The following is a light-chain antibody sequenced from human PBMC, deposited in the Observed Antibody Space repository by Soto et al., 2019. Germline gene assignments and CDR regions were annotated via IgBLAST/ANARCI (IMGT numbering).Light chain of an antibody. Sequence: EIVMTQSPATLSLSPGESVTLSCRASQSVSSKLAWYQQKPGQAPRLLIYGASIRATDIPARFSGSGSGTEFTLTISRLQSEDFAIFYCQQYSNWPYTFGQGTKLEIK. CDR1: QSVSSK. V-gene: IGKV3-15*01. CDR2: GAS. CDR3: QQYSNWPYT. J-gene: IGKJ2*01.